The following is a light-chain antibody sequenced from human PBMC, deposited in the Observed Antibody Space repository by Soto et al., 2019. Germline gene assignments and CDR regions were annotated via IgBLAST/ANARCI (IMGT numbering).Light chain of an antibody. V-gene: IGKV3-20*01. CDR3: HQCCNSLWT. CDR1: QSVSSSS. J-gene: IGKJ1*01. CDR2: GAS. Sequence: EIVLTQSPGTLSLSPGERATLSCWASQSVSSSSLAWYQQMPGQAPRLLIYGASARATGIPARFSGSGSGTDFTLTISSLEPEDFAFYYFHQCCNSLWTFGQGTKVEIK.